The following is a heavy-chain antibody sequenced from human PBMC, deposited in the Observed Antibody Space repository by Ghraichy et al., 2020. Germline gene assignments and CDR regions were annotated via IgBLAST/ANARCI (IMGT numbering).Heavy chain of an antibody. D-gene: IGHD5-24*01. CDR2: IKSDGSST. CDR1: GFTFSSYW. Sequence: SCAASGFTFSSYWMHWVRQAPGKGLVWVSRIKSDGSSTGYADSVKGRFTISRDNAQNTLYLQMNSLRAEDTAVYYCARGEMATVYWGQGTLVTVSS. V-gene: IGHV3-74*01. CDR3: ARGEMATVY. J-gene: IGHJ4*02.